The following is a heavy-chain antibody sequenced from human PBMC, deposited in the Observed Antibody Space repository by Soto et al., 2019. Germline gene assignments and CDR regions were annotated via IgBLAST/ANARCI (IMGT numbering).Heavy chain of an antibody. D-gene: IGHD5-18*01. CDR3: ARQTGVQLWLYNTCYFDY. Sequence: SETLSLTCTVSGGSVSSSSYYWGWIRQPPGKGLEWIGSIYYSGSTYYNPSLKSRVTISVDTSKNQFSLKLSSVTAADTAVYYCARQTGVQLWLYNTCYFDYWGQGTLVTVSS. J-gene: IGHJ4*02. CDR1: GGSVSSSSYY. V-gene: IGHV4-39*01. CDR2: IYYSGST.